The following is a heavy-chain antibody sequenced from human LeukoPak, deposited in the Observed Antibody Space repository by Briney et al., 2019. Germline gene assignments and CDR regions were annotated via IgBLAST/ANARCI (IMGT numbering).Heavy chain of an antibody. CDR1: GYTFTSYD. Sequence: ASVKVYWKASGYTFTSYDINWVRQATGQGLEWMGWMNPNSGNTGYAQKFQGRVTMTRNTSISTAYMELSSLRSEDTAVYYCARGGIYYYGMDVWGQGTTVTVSS. V-gene: IGHV1-8*01. D-gene: IGHD1-26*01. CDR3: ARGGIYYYGMDV. CDR2: MNPNSGNT. J-gene: IGHJ6*02.